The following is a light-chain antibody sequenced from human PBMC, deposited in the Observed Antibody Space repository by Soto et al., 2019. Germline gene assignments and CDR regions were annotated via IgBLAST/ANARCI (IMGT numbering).Light chain of an antibody. CDR3: SSYTSSSTLYV. Sequence: QSVLTQPASVSGSPGQSITISCTGTSSDVGGYNYVSWYQQHPGKAPKLVIYEVSNRPSGVSNRFSGSKSGNTASLTISGLQAEDEADCYCSSYTSSSTLYVFGTGTKVTVL. CDR1: SSDVGGYNY. V-gene: IGLV2-14*01. J-gene: IGLJ1*01. CDR2: EVS.